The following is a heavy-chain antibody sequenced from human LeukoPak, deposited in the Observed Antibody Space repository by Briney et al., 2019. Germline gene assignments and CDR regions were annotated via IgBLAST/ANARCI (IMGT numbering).Heavy chain of an antibody. CDR3: ARAYEYGWFDP. J-gene: IGHJ5*02. Sequence: GASVRVSCKASGYTFTDYYLHWLRQAPGQGLEWRGWVNPKSGATNYAQRFQGRVTMTWQTSISTGNMELSSLRSDDTAVYYCARAYEYGWFDPWGQGTLVTVSS. V-gene: IGHV1-2*02. D-gene: IGHD4/OR15-4a*01. CDR1: GYTFTDYY. CDR2: VNPKSGAT.